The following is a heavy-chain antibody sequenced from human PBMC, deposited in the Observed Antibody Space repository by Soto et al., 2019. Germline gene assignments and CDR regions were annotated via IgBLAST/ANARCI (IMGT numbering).Heavy chain of an antibody. CDR1: GLHFSNYA. CDR3: AKIESSFLYDSTVDYPFDN. Sequence: GGSKRLSNAASGLHFSNYAMTWIRQEHGKGLEWVSALSGSGVSTYYADSVMGRFTISRDNSKNTVYLQMNSLRAEDTAVYYCAKIESSFLYDSTVDYPFDNWAQGTLVTGSS. V-gene: IGHV3-23*01. D-gene: IGHD3-22*01. J-gene: IGHJ4*02. CDR2: LSGSGVST.